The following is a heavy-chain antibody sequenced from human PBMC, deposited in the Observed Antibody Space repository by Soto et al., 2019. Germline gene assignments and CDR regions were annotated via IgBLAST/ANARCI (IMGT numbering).Heavy chain of an antibody. Sequence: PSETLSLTCSVSGGSISGSSFYWGWIRQSPGKGLEWIASISSNGATHYNPSLKGRLTISADTSMNLFSVELKSVTAADTAMYYCASPQYFSWGQGALVPVSS. D-gene: IGHD3-9*01. V-gene: IGHV4-39*01. CDR3: ASPQYFS. CDR2: ISSNGAT. J-gene: IGHJ4*02. CDR1: GGSISGSSFY.